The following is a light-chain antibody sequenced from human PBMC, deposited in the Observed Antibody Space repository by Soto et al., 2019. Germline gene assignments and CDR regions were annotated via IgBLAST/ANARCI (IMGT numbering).Light chain of an antibody. V-gene: IGKV2-30*02. CDR2: EVS. Sequence: DVVMTQSPLSLPVTLGQPASISCRSSQSRIHSDGSTYLNWFQQRPGQSPRRLIYEVSDRDSGVPDRFSGSGSGTDFTLKISRVEAEDVGFYYCMQGTHWPWTFGQGTEVEIK. J-gene: IGKJ1*01. CDR3: MQGTHWPWT. CDR1: QSRIHSDGSTY.